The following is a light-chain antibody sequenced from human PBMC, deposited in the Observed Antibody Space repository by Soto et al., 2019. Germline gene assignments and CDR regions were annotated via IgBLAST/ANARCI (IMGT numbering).Light chain of an antibody. V-gene: IGLV1-51*02. CDR1: SSNIANNY. J-gene: IGLJ1*01. Sequence: QSVLTQPPSVSAAPGQKGTISFSGSSSNIANNYVSWYQQLPGTAPQLLIFENNKRPSGIPDRFSGSKSGTSATLGITGLQTGDEADYYCGTWDNSLGAPYVFGTGTKVTVL. CDR2: ENN. CDR3: GTWDNSLGAPYV.